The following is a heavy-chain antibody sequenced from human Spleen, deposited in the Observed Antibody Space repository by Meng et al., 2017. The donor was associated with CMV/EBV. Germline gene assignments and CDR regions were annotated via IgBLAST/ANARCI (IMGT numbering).Heavy chain of an antibody. CDR3: ARDHIVDI. CDR1: GFTFSSYW. V-gene: IGHV3-7*01. D-gene: IGHD2-15*01. CDR2: IKQDGSEK. Sequence: ETLSLTCAASGFTFSSYWMSWVRQAPGKGLEWVANIKQDGSEKYYVDSVKGRFTISRDNAKNSLYLQMNCLRAEDRAVYYCARDHIVDIWGQGTMVTVSS. J-gene: IGHJ3*02.